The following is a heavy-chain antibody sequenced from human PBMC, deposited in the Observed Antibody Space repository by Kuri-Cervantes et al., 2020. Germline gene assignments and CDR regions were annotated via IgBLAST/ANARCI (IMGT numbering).Heavy chain of an antibody. CDR2: ISSSGSTI. Sequence: GESLKISCAASGFTFSDYYMSWIRQAPGKGLEWVSYISSSGSTIYYADSVKGRFTISRDNAKNSLYLQMNSLRDEDTAVYYCARGMVLLWFGELTGNWLDPWGQGTLVTVSS. D-gene: IGHD3-10*01. V-gene: IGHV3-11*04. CDR1: GFTFSDYY. CDR3: ARGMVLLWFGELTGNWLDP. J-gene: IGHJ5*02.